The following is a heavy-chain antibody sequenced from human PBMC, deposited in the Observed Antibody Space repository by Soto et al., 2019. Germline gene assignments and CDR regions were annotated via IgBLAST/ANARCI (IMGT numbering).Heavy chain of an antibody. CDR2: IYYSGST. V-gene: IGHV4-39*01. J-gene: IGHJ6*02. D-gene: IGHD6-13*01. CDR1: GGSFSSSSYH. CDR3: ASQQLVHYYYGMDV. Sequence: SSTLSLTCTVSGGSFSSSSYHWGWFRQPPGKGLEWIGSIYYSGSTYYNPSLKSRVTISVDTSKNQFSLKLSSVTAADTAVYYCASQQLVHYYYGMDVWGQGTTVT.